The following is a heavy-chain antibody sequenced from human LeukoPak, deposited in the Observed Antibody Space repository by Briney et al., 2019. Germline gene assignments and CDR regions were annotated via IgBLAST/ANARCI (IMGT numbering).Heavy chain of an antibody. V-gene: IGHV3-23*01. CDR2: IGGSGAST. D-gene: IGHD1-26*01. CDR3: AKDVGKWESLHFFDY. CDR1: GFTFSTNA. Sequence: GGSLRLSCLTSGFTFSTNAMSWVRQAPGKGLEWISGIGGSGASTYYADSVTGRFTISRDNSRNTLYLQMNSLRGDGTAVYYCAKDVGKWESLHFFDYWGQGTLVTVSS. J-gene: IGHJ4*02.